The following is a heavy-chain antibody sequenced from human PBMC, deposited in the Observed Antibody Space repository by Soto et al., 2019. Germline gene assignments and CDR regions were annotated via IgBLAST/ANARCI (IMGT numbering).Heavy chain of an antibody. D-gene: IGHD2-2*01. J-gene: IGHJ4*02. CDR1: GGSISSGGYS. CDR2: IYHSGST. V-gene: IGHV4-30-2*01. Sequence: QLQLQESGSGLVKPSQTLSLTCAVSGGSISSGGYSWSWIRQPPGKGLEWIGYIYHSGSTYYNPSLKXRVXXXXXXSXXXXSXXXXXXXXXXXXXYXCARVPDYWGQGTLVTVSS. CDR3: ARVPDY.